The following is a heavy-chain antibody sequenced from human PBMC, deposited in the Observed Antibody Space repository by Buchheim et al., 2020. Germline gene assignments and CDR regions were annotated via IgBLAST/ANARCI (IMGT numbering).Heavy chain of an antibody. CDR3: AKDLAVVVVPAHKNWYYYYYYGMDV. D-gene: IGHD2-2*01. Sequence: QVQLVESGGGVVQPGRSLRLSCAASGFTFSSYGMHWVRQAPGKGLEWVAVISYDGSNKYYADSVKGRFTISRDNSKNTLYLKMKSLRAEDTAVYYSAKDLAVVVVPAHKNWYYYYYYGMDVWGQGTT. V-gene: IGHV3-30*18. J-gene: IGHJ6*02. CDR2: ISYDGSNK. CDR1: GFTFSSYG.